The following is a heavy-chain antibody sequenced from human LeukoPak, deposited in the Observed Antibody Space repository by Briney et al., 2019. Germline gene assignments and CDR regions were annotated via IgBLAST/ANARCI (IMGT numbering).Heavy chain of an antibody. V-gene: IGHV4-34*01. CDR3: ARAATWIQLGRWFDP. J-gene: IGHJ5*02. D-gene: IGHD5-18*01. Sequence: SETLSLTCAVYGGSFSGYYWSWIRQPPGKGLEWIGEINHSGSTNYNPSLKSRVTISVDTSKNQLSLKLSSVTAADTAVYYCARAATWIQLGRWFDPWGQGTLVTVSS. CDR1: GGSFSGYY. CDR2: INHSGST.